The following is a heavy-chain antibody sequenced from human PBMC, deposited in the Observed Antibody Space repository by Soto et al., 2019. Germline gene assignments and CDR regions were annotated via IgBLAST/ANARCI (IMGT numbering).Heavy chain of an antibody. D-gene: IGHD3-10*01. CDR1: GGSFSGYY. V-gene: IGHV4-34*01. J-gene: IGHJ4*02. Sequence: PSETLSLTCAVYGGSFSGYYWSWIRQPPGKGLEWIGEINHSGSTNYNPSLKSRVTISVDTSKNQFSLKLSSVTAADTVVYYCAREIYGSGSYSADYWGQGTLVTVSS. CDR2: INHSGST. CDR3: AREIYGSGSYSADY.